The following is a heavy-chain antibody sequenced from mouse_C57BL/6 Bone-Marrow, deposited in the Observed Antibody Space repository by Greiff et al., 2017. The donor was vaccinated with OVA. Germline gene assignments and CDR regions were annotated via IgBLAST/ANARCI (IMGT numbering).Heavy chain of an antibody. Sequence: EVQLQESGAELVRPGASVKLSCTASGFNIKDDYMHWVKQRPEQGLEWIGWIDPENGDTEYASKFQGKATITADTSSNTAYLQLSSLTSEDTAVYYCTRGLRRPCAYWGQGTLVTVSA. J-gene: IGHJ3*01. V-gene: IGHV14-4*01. CDR2: IDPENGDT. CDR1: GFNIKDDY. D-gene: IGHD2-4*01. CDR3: TRGLRRPCAY.